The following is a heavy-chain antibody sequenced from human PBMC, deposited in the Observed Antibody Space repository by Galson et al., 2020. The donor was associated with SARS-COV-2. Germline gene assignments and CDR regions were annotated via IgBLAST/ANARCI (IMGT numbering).Heavy chain of an antibody. J-gene: IGHJ4*02. CDR3: ARDRRDGNNWLDN. Sequence: SETLSLTCTVSGGSISSGNYHWGWIRQSPGKGLEWVGTIYYSGSNTYYNPSLKSRVSISIDTSRNQFSLILSSVTAADTAVYYCARDRRDGNNWLDNWGQGILVTVSS. V-gene: IGHV4-39*07. CDR2: IYYSGSNT. CDR1: GGSISSGNYH.